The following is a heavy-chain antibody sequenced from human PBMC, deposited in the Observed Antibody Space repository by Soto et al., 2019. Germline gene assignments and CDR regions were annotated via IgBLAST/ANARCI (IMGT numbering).Heavy chain of an antibody. CDR1: GGSISSGDYY. V-gene: IGHV4-30-4*01. CDR2: IYYSGST. CDR3: ARVHYDFWSGYFLARFPDVRYFDY. D-gene: IGHD3-3*01. J-gene: IGHJ4*02. Sequence: SETLSLTCTVSGGSISSGDYYWSWIRQPPGKGLEWIGYIYYSGSTYYNPSLKSRVTISVDTSKNQFSLKLSSVTAADTAVYYCARVHYDFWSGYFLARFPDVRYFDYWGQGTLVTVS.